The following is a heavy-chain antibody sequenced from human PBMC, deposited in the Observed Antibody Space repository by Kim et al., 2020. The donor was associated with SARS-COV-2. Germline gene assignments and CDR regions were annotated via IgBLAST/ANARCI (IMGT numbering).Heavy chain of an antibody. CDR2: IVVGSGNT. D-gene: IGHD6-6*01. Sequence: SVKVSCKASGFTFTSSAMQWVRQARGQRLEWIGWIVVGSGNTNYAQKFQERVTITRDMSTSTAYMELSSLRSEDTAVYYCAASVSGGYSSSRAYYYYYYGMDVWAQGTTVTVSS. J-gene: IGHJ6*02. CDR1: GFTFTSSA. V-gene: IGHV1-58*02. CDR3: AASVSGGYSSSRAYYYYYYGMDV.